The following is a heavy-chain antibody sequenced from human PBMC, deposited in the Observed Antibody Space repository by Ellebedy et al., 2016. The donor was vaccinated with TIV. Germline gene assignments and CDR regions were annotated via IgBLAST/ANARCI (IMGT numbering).Heavy chain of an antibody. J-gene: IGHJ4*02. CDR1: GFSFSTYN. CDR2: ISSGRSTI. V-gene: IGHV3-48*02. D-gene: IGHD3-16*01. Sequence: GESLKISCAASGFSFSTYNMNWVRQAPGKGLEWVSCISSGRSTIYYADSVKGRLTISRDNAKNSLYLPMNRLRDEDTAVHYCAKPYDGCSYVPWDWGQGTLVTVSS. CDR3: AKPYDGCSYVPWD.